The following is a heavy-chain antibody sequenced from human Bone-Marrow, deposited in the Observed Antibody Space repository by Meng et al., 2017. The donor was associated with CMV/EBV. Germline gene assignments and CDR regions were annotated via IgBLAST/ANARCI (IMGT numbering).Heavy chain of an antibody. CDR1: GFTFSSYA. V-gene: IGHV3-23*01. Sequence: GESLKISCAASGFTFSSYAMSWVRQAPGKGLEWVSAISGSGGSTYYADSVKGRFTISRDISKNTLYLQMNSLRAEDTAVYYCARQSLRDFDWADFDYWGQGTRVTGSS. J-gene: IGHJ4*02. CDR3: ARQSLRDFDWADFDY. D-gene: IGHD3-9*01. CDR2: ISGSGGST.